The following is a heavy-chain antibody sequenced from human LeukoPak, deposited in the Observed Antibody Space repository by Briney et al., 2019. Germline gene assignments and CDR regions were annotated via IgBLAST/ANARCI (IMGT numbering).Heavy chain of an antibody. V-gene: IGHV4-39*01. D-gene: IGHD3-10*01. J-gene: IGHJ6*04. CDR2: VLFNGHT. CDR3: SRWNYWFLEAIPFYPDV. CDR1: GASITSADYY. Sequence: SETLSLTCTVSGASITSADYYWGWIRQPPGKGLEWIGTVLFNGHTYYTPSRKSRVTISVHTSNKQFSLNLSSVTAADTAVYYCSRWNYWFLEAIPFYPDVGGEGTGVTVSP.